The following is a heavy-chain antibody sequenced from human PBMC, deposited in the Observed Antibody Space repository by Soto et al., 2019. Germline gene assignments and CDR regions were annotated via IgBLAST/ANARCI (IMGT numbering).Heavy chain of an antibody. CDR3: ATYSSAFDY. J-gene: IGHJ4*02. CDR1: EFSFSSYA. CDR2: ISATGTTT. Sequence: EVQLMESGGGLVQPGGSLRLSCAASEFSFSSYALNWVRQAPGKGLEWVSAISATGTTTYYADSVKGRFTIYRDNSKRTLFLQMDSLSPEDTAVYYCATYSSAFDYWGQGTLVTVSS. V-gene: IGHV3-23*01. D-gene: IGHD6-25*01.